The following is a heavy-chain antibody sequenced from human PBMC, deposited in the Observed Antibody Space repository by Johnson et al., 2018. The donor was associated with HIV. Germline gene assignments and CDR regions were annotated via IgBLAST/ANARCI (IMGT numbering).Heavy chain of an antibody. J-gene: IGHJ3*02. D-gene: IGHD3-3*02. CDR1: GFNFNIYG. V-gene: IGHV3-NL1*01. Sequence: QMQLVESGGDLVQPGRSLRLSCAASGFNFNIYGMHWVRQAPGKGLEWVSVISCSGGTKYYADSVKGRFTISRDSSKNTVYLQMNKLRAEDTAVYNCAKGNLIAVVECDDAFDIWGQGTMVTVSA. CDR2: ISCSGGTK. CDR3: AKGNLIAVVECDDAFDI.